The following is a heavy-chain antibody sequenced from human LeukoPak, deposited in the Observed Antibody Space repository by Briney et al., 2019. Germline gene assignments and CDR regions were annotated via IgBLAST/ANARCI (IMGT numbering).Heavy chain of an antibody. CDR1: GGSISSYY. CDR2: IYYSGST. J-gene: IGHJ4*02. D-gene: IGHD6-13*01. CDR3: ARYGIAAAGTPLDY. V-gene: IGHV4-39*01. Sequence: SETLSLTCTVSGGSISSYYWGWIRQPPGKGLEWIGSIYYSGSTYYNPSLKSRVTISVDTSKNQFSLKLSSVTAADTAVYYCARYGIAAAGTPLDYWGQGTLVTVSS.